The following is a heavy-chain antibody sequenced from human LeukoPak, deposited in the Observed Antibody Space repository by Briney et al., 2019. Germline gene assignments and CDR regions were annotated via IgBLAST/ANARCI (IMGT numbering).Heavy chain of an antibody. J-gene: IGHJ6*03. CDR3: ARLSVTGYYYYYYMDV. CDR2: IYTSGST. CDR1: GGSISSYY. Sequence: SETLSLTCTVSGGSISSYYWSWIRQPPGKGLEWIGYIYTSGSTNYNPSLKSRVTISVDTSKNQFSLKLSSVTAADTAVYYCARLSVTGYYYYYYMDVRGKETTVTVSS. D-gene: IGHD4-11*01. V-gene: IGHV4-4*09.